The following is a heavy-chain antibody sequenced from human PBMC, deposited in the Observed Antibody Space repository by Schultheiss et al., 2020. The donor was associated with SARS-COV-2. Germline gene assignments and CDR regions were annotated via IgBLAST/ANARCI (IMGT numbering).Heavy chain of an antibody. J-gene: IGHJ6*02. Sequence: GGSLRLSCAASGFTFSDYYMSWIRQAPGKGLEWVSYISSSTNYIYYADSVKGRFTISRENAKNSLYLQMNSLRAGDTAVYYCARGGGYDGMDVWGQGTTVTVSS. CDR1: GFTFSDYY. V-gene: IGHV3-11*06. CDR2: ISSSTNYI. D-gene: IGHD3-22*01. CDR3: ARGGGYDGMDV.